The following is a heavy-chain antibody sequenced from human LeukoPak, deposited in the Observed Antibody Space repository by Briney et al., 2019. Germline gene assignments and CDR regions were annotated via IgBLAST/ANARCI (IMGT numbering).Heavy chain of an antibody. Sequence: GGSLRLSCAASGFTFSSYWMSWVRQAPGKGLEWVANIKQDGSEKFYVDSVKGRFTISRDNAKNTVYLQMNGLRAEDTTVYYCATVSEYWGQGTLVTVSS. D-gene: IGHD1-1*01. V-gene: IGHV3-7*01. CDR2: IKQDGSEK. CDR1: GFTFSSYW. J-gene: IGHJ4*02. CDR3: ATVSEY.